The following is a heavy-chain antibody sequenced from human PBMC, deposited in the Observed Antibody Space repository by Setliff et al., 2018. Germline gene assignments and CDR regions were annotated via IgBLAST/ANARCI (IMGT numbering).Heavy chain of an antibody. J-gene: IGHJ4*02. CDR1: GGTFSNYG. D-gene: IGHD2-15*01. CDR2: TIPLFGTT. V-gene: IGHV1-69*05. Sequence: ASVKVSCKASGGTFSNYGVSWVRQAPGQGLEWMGGTIPLFGTTDYAQKFHGRVTIITDESTSTAYMELSSLTSDDTAVYYCARGRGPDIVVTIPGDYWGQGTQVTVSS. CDR3: ARGRGPDIVVTIPGDY.